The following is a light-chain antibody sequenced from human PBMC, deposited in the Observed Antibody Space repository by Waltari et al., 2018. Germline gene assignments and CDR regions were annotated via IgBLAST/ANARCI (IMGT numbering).Light chain of an antibody. Sequence: QSALTQPRSVSGSPGQSVTIPCTGTSSDVGGSNYVSCYQQHPGKAPKLMIYDVSNRPSGVPDRCSGSKSGNTASLTISGLQAEDEADYYCCSYAGSYTFVVFGGGTKLTVL. CDR1: SSDVGGSNY. J-gene: IGLJ2*01. CDR3: CSYAGSYTFVV. CDR2: DVS. V-gene: IGLV2-11*01.